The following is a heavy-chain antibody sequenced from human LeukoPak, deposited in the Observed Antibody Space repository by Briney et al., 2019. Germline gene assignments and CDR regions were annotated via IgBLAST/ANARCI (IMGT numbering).Heavy chain of an antibody. V-gene: IGHV3-74*01. J-gene: IGHJ3*02. CDR1: GFTFNKFW. Sequence: GGSLRLSCAASGFTFNKFWMHWVRQAPGKGLVWVSRVDSDGSGTIYADSVKGRFTISRDNAKNALYLQINGLRVEDTAVYYCARGGLDHAFDIWGQGTMVTVSS. D-gene: IGHD1-26*01. CDR2: VDSDGSGT. CDR3: ARGGLDHAFDI.